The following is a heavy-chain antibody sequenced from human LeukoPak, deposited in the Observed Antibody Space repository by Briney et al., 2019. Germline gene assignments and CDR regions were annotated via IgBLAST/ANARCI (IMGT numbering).Heavy chain of an antibody. Sequence: ASVKVSCKASGYTFTGYYMHWVRQAPGQGLEWMGWINPNSGGTNYAQKFQGRVTMTRDTSISTAYMELSRLRSDDTAVYYCARDGTWIQLWLPGYYYYMDVWGKGTTVTVSS. V-gene: IGHV1-2*02. CDR2: INPNSGGT. CDR1: GYTFTGYY. J-gene: IGHJ6*03. CDR3: ARDGTWIQLWLPGYYYYMDV. D-gene: IGHD5-18*01.